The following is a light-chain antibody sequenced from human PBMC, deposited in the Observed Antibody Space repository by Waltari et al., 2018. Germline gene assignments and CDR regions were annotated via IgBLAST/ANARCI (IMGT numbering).Light chain of an antibody. CDR2: AVT. Sequence: QSALTQPPSMSGSPGQSLTISCTGTSGDLGAYNSVSWYQQSPGTAPKRIIYAVTNRPSGVPDLFSASKSGNTASLTISGLQAENEADYYCSSGTIDSTLVFGTGTKLTVL. CDR3: SSGTIDSTLV. V-gene: IGLV2-18*02. CDR1: SGDLGAYNS. J-gene: IGLJ2*01.